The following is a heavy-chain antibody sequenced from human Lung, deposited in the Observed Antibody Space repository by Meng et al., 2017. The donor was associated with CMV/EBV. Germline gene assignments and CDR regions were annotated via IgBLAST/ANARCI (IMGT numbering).Heavy chain of an antibody. V-gene: IGHV4-59*01. Sequence: SXTLSLXCTVSGGSITTYSWSWIRQPPGKRLEWIGFILYSVSTNYNPSLRSRVTISVDTSKNKFSLKLSSVTAADTAVYHCARNALSYYGMDLWGQGTTVTVSS. CDR2: ILYSVST. CDR1: GGSITTYS. D-gene: IGHD1-1*01. J-gene: IGHJ6*02. CDR3: ARNALSYYGMDL.